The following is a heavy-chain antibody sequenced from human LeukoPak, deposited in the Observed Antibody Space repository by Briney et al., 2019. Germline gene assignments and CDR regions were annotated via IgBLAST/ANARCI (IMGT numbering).Heavy chain of an antibody. J-gene: IGHJ5*02. Sequence: SETLSLTCTVSGYSISSGYYWGWIRQPPGKGLEWIGSIYHSGSTYYNPSHKSRVTISVDTSKNQFSLKLSSVTAADTAVYYCASDYGDYVFDPWGQGTLVTVSS. CDR1: GYSISSGYY. CDR2: IYHSGST. V-gene: IGHV4-38-2*02. CDR3: ASDYGDYVFDP. D-gene: IGHD4-17*01.